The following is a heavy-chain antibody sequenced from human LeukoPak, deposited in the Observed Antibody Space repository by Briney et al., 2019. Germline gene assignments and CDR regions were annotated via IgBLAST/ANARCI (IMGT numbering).Heavy chain of an antibody. J-gene: IGHJ4*02. CDR1: GFTFSSHS. V-gene: IGHV3-48*01. Sequence: GGSLRLSCAASGFTFSSHSMNWVRQAPGKGLEWVSYISSSSSTIYYADSVKGRFTISRDNAKNSLYLQMNSLRAEDTAVYYCARETVSFDYWGQGTLVTVSS. CDR3: ARETVSFDY. D-gene: IGHD4-11*01. CDR2: ISSSSSTI.